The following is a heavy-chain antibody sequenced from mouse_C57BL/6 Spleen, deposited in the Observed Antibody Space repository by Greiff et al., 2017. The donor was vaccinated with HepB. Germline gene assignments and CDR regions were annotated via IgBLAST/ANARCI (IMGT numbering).Heavy chain of an antibody. D-gene: IGHD2-4*01. V-gene: IGHV3-1*01. CDR3: ARGGLYDYDGYYAMDY. J-gene: IGHJ4*01. CDR2: ISYSGST. CDR1: GYSITSGYD. Sequence: VQLKESGPGMVKPSQSLSLTCTVTGYSITSGYDWHWIRHFPGNKLEWMGYISYSGSTNYNPSLKSRISITHDTSKNHFFLKLNSVTTEDTATYYCARGGLYDYDGYYAMDYWGQGTSVTVSS.